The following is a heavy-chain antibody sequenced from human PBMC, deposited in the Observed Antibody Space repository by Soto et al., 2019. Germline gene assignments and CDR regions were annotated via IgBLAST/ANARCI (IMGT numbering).Heavy chain of an antibody. V-gene: IGHV3-21*02. Sequence: EVQLVESGGGLVKPGGSLRLSCAASGFTFTTYTMSWVRQAPGKGLEWVSSISSSSTYIYYAESVKGRFTVSRDNAKNSQFMEMNSLRAEDTAVYFCAKDALLRKAWNSRPDAFDFWGHGAIVTVSS. CDR3: AKDALLRKAWNSRPDAFDF. D-gene: IGHD1-1*01. CDR1: GFTFTTYT. CDR2: ISSSSTYI. J-gene: IGHJ3*01.